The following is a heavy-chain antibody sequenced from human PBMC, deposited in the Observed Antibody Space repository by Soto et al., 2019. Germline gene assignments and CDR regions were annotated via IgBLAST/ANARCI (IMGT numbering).Heavy chain of an antibody. Sequence: SETLSLTCTVSGGSITSYYWSWIRQPPGKGLEWIGYIYYSGSTNYNPSLKSRVTISVDTSKSQFSLKLSSVTAADTAVYYCARAAAGKYNWFDPWGQGTLVTVSS. CDR3: ARAAAGKYNWFDP. CDR2: IYYSGST. D-gene: IGHD6-13*01. CDR1: GGSITSYY. V-gene: IGHV4-59*01. J-gene: IGHJ5*02.